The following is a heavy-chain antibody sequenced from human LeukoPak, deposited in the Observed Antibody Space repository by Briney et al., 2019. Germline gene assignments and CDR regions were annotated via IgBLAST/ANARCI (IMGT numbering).Heavy chain of an antibody. D-gene: IGHD7-27*01. CDR3: VGSNWDYMDV. J-gene: IGHJ6*03. V-gene: IGHV3-74*03. Sequence: GGSLRLSCTASGFTFTTYWMLWVRQAPGKGPMWVSRIHKETGETKYADSVRGRFTMSRDNSKWTVYLQMNNLRADDTGIYYCVGSNWDYMDVWGKGTTVTVSS. CDR2: IHKETGET. CDR1: GFTFTTYW.